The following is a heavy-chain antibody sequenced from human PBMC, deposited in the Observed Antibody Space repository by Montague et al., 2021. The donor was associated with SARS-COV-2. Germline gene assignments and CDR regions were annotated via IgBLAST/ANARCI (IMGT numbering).Heavy chain of an antibody. D-gene: IGHD3-22*01. J-gene: IGHJ4*02. CDR1: GFSLSTSGMC. CDR2: XDWXDDK. CDR3: ARGMHYYDSSGYYFDY. V-gene: IGHV2-70*01. Sequence: PALGKPTQTLTLTCTFSGFSLSTSGMCVSWIRQPPGKALEWLALXDWXDDKYYSTSLKTRLTISKDTSKNQVVLTMTNMDPVDTAVYYCARGMHYYDSSGYYFDYWGQGTLVTVSS.